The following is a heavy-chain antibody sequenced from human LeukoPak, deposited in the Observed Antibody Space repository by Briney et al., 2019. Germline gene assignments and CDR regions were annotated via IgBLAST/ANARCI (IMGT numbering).Heavy chain of an antibody. Sequence: ASVKVSCKASGYSFTAFYIHWVRQAPGQGLEWMGWIHPRSGGTRYAQKFQGRVTMARDTSISTVYMDLSSLGSDDTAVYYCARDGEYGTGSYYRGSFDYWGQGTLVTVSS. V-gene: IGHV1-2*02. D-gene: IGHD3-10*01. CDR3: ARDGEYGTGSYYRGSFDY. J-gene: IGHJ4*02. CDR1: GYSFTAFY. CDR2: IHPRSGGT.